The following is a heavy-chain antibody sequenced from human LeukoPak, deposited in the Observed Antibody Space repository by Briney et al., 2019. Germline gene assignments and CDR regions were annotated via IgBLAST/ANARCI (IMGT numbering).Heavy chain of an antibody. CDR3: ARDKYTGYESFDY. CDR1: GYTFTGYY. CDR2: ISPNNGGT. V-gene: IGHV1-2*02. J-gene: IGHJ4*02. D-gene: IGHD5-12*01. Sequence: ASVKVSCKAPGYTFTGYYIHWVRQAPGQGLEWMGWISPNNGGTNYAQKFQGRVTMTRDTSISTAYMELNRLTSDDTAVYYCARDKYTGYESFDYWGQGTPVTVSS.